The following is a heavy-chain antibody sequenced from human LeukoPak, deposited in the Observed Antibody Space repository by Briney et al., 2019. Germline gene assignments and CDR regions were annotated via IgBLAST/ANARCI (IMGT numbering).Heavy chain of an antibody. V-gene: IGHV3-73*01. D-gene: IGHD3-3*02. J-gene: IGHJ4*02. CDR1: GFTFSGSA. CDR3: SSLADY. CDR2: IRSKANNYAT. Sequence: GGSLRLSCAASGFTFSGSAMHGVRQASGKGLEGVGRIRSKANNYATAYAASVKGRFTISRDDSKNTAYLQMNSLKTEDAAVYYCSSLADYWGQGTLVTASS.